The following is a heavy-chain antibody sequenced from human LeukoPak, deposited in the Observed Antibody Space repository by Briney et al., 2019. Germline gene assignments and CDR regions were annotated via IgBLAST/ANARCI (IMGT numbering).Heavy chain of an antibody. CDR2: IYTSGST. D-gene: IGHD2-15*01. V-gene: IGHV4-61*02. CDR3: ARSTYCSGGSCSHNWFDP. Sequence: SETLSLTCTVSGGSISSGSYYWSWIRQPAGKGLEWIGRIYTSGSTHYNPSLKSRVTISVDTSKNQFSLKLSSVTAADTAVYYCARSTYCSGGSCSHNWFDPWGQGTLVTVSS. J-gene: IGHJ5*02. CDR1: GGSISSGSYY.